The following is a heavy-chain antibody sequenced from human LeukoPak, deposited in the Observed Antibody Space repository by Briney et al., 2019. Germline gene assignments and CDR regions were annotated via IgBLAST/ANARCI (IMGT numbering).Heavy chain of an antibody. V-gene: IGHV5-51*01. CDR1: GYSFTSYW. CDR3: ARGRSSGKNAFDV. J-gene: IGHJ3*01. CDR2: IYPDDSDT. D-gene: IGHD1-26*01. Sequence: GESLKISCKGSGYSFTSYWIGWVRQMLGKGLEWMGVIYPDDSDTRYSPSFQGQVTISADKSISTAYLQWSSLKASDTAMYYCARGRSSGKNAFDVWGQGTMVTVSS.